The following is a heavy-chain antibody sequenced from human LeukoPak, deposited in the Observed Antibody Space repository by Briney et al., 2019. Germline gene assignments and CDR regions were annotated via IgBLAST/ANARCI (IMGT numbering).Heavy chain of an antibody. CDR3: AKDSHHLAYCGGDCYSGSMDV. Sequence: GSLRLSCAASGFTLSSYGMHWVRQAPGKGLEWVAVISYDGGNKYYADSVKGRFTISRDNSKNTLYLQMNSLRAEDTAVYYCAKDSHHLAYCGGDCYSGSMDVWGQGTTVTVSS. V-gene: IGHV3-30*18. D-gene: IGHD2-21*02. CDR2: ISYDGGNK. CDR1: GFTLSSYG. J-gene: IGHJ6*02.